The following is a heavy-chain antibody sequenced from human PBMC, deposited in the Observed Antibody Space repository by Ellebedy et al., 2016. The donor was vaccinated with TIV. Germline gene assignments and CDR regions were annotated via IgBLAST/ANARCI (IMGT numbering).Heavy chain of an antibody. D-gene: IGHD1/OR15-1a*01. CDR1: GFTFTTFW. J-gene: IGHJ4*02. CDR2: INQDGSEK. V-gene: IGHV3-7*04. Sequence: PGGSLRLSCAASGFTFTTFWMSWVRQAPGKGLEWVGNINQDGSEKCYGDSVKGRFTISRDNAKNSVYLQMNSLRAEDTAVYYCARENWYNDYWGRGTLVTVSS. CDR3: ARENWYNDY.